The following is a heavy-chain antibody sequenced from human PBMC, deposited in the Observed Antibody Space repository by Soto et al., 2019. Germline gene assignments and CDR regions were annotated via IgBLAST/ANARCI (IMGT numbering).Heavy chain of an antibody. Sequence: PSETLSLTCTVSGGTVCSGVDAGSWISKPPGKGLERIGCIFYTGSTYYNPSLKSRITISVHTSKSQFSLKLTSVTAADTAVYYCASVTRYCTGGGCNPNWFDPWGQGTLVTVSS. CDR1: GGTVCSGVDA. D-gene: IGHD2-8*02. J-gene: IGHJ5*02. V-gene: IGHV4-30-4*01. CDR2: IFYTGST. CDR3: ASVTRYCTGGGCNPNWFDP.